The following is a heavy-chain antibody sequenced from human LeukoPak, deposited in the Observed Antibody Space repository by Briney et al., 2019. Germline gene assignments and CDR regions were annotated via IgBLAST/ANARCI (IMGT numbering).Heavy chain of an antibody. CDR1: GYSFISYY. CDR2: INTNSGGT. J-gene: IGHJ4*02. D-gene: IGHD3-9*01. Sequence: ASLKVSCKASGYSFISYYIHWVRQAPGQGLTWMGWINTNSGGTNYAQNFQGRVTLTRDTTISTAYMELSRLRSDDTAVYYCVKSSDWYLEYWGQGTLVTVSS. CDR3: VKSSDWYLEY. V-gene: IGHV1-2*02.